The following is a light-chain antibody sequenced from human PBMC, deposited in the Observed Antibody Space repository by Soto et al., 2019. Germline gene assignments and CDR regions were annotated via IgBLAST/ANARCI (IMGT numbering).Light chain of an antibody. CDR2: EAS. V-gene: IGKV1-9*01. CDR1: HDISTY. J-gene: IGKJ5*01. Sequence: DIQLTQSPSLLSASVGDRVTITCRASHDISTYLAWYQQKPGKAPKFMIYEASTLQSGVPSRFSGSGSGTEFTLTISGLLPEDFATYHCQQLNTLPFTFGQGTRLEIK. CDR3: QQLNTLPFT.